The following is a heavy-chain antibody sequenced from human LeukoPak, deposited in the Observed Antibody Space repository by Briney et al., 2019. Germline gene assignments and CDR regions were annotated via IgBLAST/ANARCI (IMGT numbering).Heavy chain of an antibody. D-gene: IGHD6-19*01. Sequence: GAPPQISCKGSGYSFTSYWIGWVRQLPGGGLELMGIIYPADSNTRCSPSFQGQVTISADKSVSTAYLQWSSLKASDTAMYYGARRRAVAGTYYFYYWGQGTLVTVSS. CDR3: ARRRAVAGTYYFYY. V-gene: IGHV5-51*01. J-gene: IGHJ4*02. CDR1: GYSFTSYW. CDR2: IYPADSNT.